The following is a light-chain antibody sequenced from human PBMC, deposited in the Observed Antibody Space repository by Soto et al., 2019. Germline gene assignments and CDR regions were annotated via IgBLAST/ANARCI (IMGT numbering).Light chain of an antibody. Sequence: QSVLTQPASVSGSPGQSITISCTGTSSDIGTYNLVSWYQQHPGKAPKLMIYEVNKRPSGVSDRFSGSKSGNTASLTISGLQAEDEADYCCCSYAGSSTLYVFGTGTKVTV. J-gene: IGLJ1*01. V-gene: IGLV2-23*02. CDR3: CSYAGSSTLYV. CDR1: SSDIGTYNL. CDR2: EVN.